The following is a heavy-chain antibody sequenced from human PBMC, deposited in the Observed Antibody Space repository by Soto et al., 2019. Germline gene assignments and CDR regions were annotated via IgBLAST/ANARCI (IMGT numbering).Heavy chain of an antibody. V-gene: IGHV3-30*14. J-gene: IGHJ5*02. Sequence: WRSLRLSCTASGFAFRSNAMQWFRQAPGKGLEWVAVISSDGATKYVADSLKGRFTISRDNFESTMSLQMNNLRPEDTALYYCARSSVHIAAAGRLDLWGPGTLVTVSS. D-gene: IGHD6-13*01. CDR3: ARSSVHIAAAGRLDL. CDR2: ISSDGATK. CDR1: GFAFRSNA.